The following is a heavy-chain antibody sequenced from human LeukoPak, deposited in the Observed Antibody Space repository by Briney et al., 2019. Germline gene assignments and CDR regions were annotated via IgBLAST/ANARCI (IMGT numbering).Heavy chain of an antibody. CDR2: IRSKANSYAT. V-gene: IGHV3-73*01. CDR3: TRQRGCSGGSCYELPNYYYYYMDV. D-gene: IGHD2-15*01. Sequence: GGSLRLSXAASGFTFSGSAMHWVRQASGKGLEWVVRIRSKANSYATAYAASVKGRFTISRDDSKNTAYLQMNSLKTEDTAVYYCTRQRGCSGGSCYELPNYYYYYMDVWGKGTTVTVSS. J-gene: IGHJ6*03. CDR1: GFTFSGSA.